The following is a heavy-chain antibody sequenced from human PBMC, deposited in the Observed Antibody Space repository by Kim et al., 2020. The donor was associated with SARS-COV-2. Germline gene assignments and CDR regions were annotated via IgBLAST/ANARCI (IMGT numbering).Heavy chain of an antibody. V-gene: IGHV4-34*01. Sequence: SETLSLTCAVYGGSFSGYYWSWIRQPPGKGLEWIGEINHSGSTNYNPSLKSRVTISVDTSKNQFSLKLSSVTAADTAVYYCARGKVVVVAATPTGFDYWGQGTLVTVSS. CDR2: INHSGST. CDR1: GGSFSGYY. D-gene: IGHD2-15*01. J-gene: IGHJ4*02. CDR3: ARGKVVVVAATPTGFDY.